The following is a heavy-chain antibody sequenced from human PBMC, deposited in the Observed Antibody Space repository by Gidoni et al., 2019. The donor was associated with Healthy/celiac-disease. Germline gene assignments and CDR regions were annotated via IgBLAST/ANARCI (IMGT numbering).Heavy chain of an antibody. CDR3: AKDIYSGYEAFDY. CDR2: ISGSGGST. J-gene: IGHJ4*02. CDR1: GFTFSSYA. Sequence: EVQLVESGGGLVQPGGALRLSCAASGFTFSSYAMSWVRQAPGKGLEWVSAISGSGGSTYYAASVKGRFTISRDNSQNPLYLQMNSLRAEDTAVYYCAKDIYSGYEAFDYWGQGTLVTVSS. D-gene: IGHD5-12*01. V-gene: IGHV3-23*04.